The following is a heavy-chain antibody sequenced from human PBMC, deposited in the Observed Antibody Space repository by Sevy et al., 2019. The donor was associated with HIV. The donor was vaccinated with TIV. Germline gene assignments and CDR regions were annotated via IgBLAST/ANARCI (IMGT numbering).Heavy chain of an antibody. CDR1: GGSVSSGSYY. V-gene: IGHV4-61*01. D-gene: IGHD3-3*01. Sequence: SETLSLTCTVSGGSVSSGSYYWSWIRQPPGKGLEWIGYIYYSGSTNYNPSLKSRFTLSVDTSKNQFSLKLSSVTAAETAVYYCAREIWSGGLGYWGQGTLVTVSS. CDR3: AREIWSGGLGY. CDR2: IYYSGST. J-gene: IGHJ4*02.